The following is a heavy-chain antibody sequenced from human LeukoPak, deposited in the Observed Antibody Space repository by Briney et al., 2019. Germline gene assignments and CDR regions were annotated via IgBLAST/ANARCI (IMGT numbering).Heavy chain of an antibody. CDR1: GGSISSSSYY. CDR3: ARLGYYYYYMDV. Sequence: SETLSLTCTVSGGSISSSSYYWGWIRQPPGKGLEWIGSIYYSGSTYYNPSLKSRVTISVDTSKNQFSLKLCSVTAADTAVYYCARLGYYYYYMDVWGKGTTVTVSS. V-gene: IGHV4-39*01. CDR2: IYYSGST. J-gene: IGHJ6*03.